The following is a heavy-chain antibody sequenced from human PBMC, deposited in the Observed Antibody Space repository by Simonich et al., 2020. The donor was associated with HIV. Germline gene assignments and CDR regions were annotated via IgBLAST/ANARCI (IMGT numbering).Heavy chain of an antibody. Sequence: QVQLQQWGAGLLKPSETLSLTCAVYGGSFSGYYWSWIRQPPGKGLGWIGEINHSESTNYNPSLKSRVTISVDTSKNQFSLKLSSVTAADTAVYYCARGFYQRLYYFDYWGQGTLVTVSS. CDR1: GGSFSGYY. J-gene: IGHJ4*02. CDR2: INHSEST. D-gene: IGHD2-2*01. CDR3: ARGFYQRLYYFDY. V-gene: IGHV4-34*01.